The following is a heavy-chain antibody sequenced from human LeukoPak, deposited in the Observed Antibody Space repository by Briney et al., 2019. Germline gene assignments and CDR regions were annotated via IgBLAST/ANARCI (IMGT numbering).Heavy chain of an antibody. D-gene: IGHD1-7*01. J-gene: IGHJ4*02. CDR1: GYTFTSYG. Sequence: ASVKVSCKASGYTFTSYGISWVRQAPGQGLEWMGWISAYNGNTNYAQKLQGRVTMSTDTSTSTAYMELRSLRSDDTAVYYCARDWGNWNYASNFDYWGQGTLVTVSS. CDR3: ARDWGNWNYASNFDY. CDR2: ISAYNGNT. V-gene: IGHV1-18*01.